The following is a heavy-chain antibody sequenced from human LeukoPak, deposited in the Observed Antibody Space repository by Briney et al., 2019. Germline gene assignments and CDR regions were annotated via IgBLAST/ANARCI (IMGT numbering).Heavy chain of an antibody. Sequence: SQTLSLTCAISGDIFSSNSAAWNWIRQSPSRGLEWLGRTLYRSKWYNDYALSVKSRIAINVDTSKNQFSLQLNSVTPEDTALYYCTGGPDDLLHGRAFDFWGQGTMVTVSS. J-gene: IGHJ3*01. CDR1: GDIFSSNSAA. CDR3: TGGPDDLLHGRAFDF. D-gene: IGHD1-14*01. V-gene: IGHV6-1*01. CDR2: TLYRSKWYN.